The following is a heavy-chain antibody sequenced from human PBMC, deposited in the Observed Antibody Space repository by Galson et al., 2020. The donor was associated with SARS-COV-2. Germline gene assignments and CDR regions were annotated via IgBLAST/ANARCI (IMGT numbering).Heavy chain of an antibody. V-gene: IGHV4-30-4*01. Sequence: SETLSLTCTVSGGSISSCEYYWSWVRQSPGKGLEWIGYIYYTGSTYYSPSLKSRLTISIDTSKNQFSLNVRSVTAADTAFYYCARVIGVREVFDLCGQGTLVTVSS. CDR3: ARVIGVREVFDL. J-gene: IGHJ4*02. D-gene: IGHD3-10*01. CDR1: GGSISSCEYY. CDR2: IYYTGST.